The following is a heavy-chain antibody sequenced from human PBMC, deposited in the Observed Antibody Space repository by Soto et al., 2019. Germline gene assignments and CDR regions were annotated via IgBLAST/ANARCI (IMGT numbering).Heavy chain of an antibody. J-gene: IGHJ4*02. CDR1: GFTFSNYA. Sequence: EVQLLESGGGLVQPGGSLRLSCIASGFTFSNYAMTWVRQAPGKGMEWVSAIRGSGGETFYADSVQGRFTISRDNSRMTLYLQMNSLRAEDTAVYYCATGDHERQWVFLHNWGQGTLVTVSS. V-gene: IGHV3-23*01. D-gene: IGHD2-8*01. CDR2: IRGSGGET. CDR3: ATGDHERQWVFLHN.